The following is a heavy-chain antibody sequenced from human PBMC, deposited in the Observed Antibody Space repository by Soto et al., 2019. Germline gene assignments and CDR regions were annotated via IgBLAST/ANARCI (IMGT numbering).Heavy chain of an antibody. CDR3: AKDDDRITMIVVGKAAFDI. V-gene: IGHV3-23*01. Sequence: VQLLESGGGLVQPGGSLRLSCAASGFTFSSYAMSWVRQAPGKGLEWVSAISGSGGSTYYADSVKGRFTISRDNSKNTLYLQMNSLRAEDTAVYYCAKDDDRITMIVVGKAAFDIWGQGTMVTVSS. CDR2: ISGSGGST. J-gene: IGHJ3*02. D-gene: IGHD3-22*01. CDR1: GFTFSSYA.